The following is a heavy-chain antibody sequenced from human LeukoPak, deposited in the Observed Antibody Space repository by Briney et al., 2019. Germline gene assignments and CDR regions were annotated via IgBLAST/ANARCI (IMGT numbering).Heavy chain of an antibody. CDR1: GFTFSSYA. D-gene: IGHD2-2*01. J-gene: IGHJ4*02. CDR2: ISGSGGST. Sequence: GGSLRLSCAASGFTFSSYAMSWVRQAPGKGLEWVSAISGSGGSTYYADSVKGRFTISRDNSKNTLYLQMNSLRAEDTAVYYCAKQDVVVPASLTIYFDYWGQGTLVTVSS. V-gene: IGHV3-23*01. CDR3: AKQDVVVPASLTIYFDY.